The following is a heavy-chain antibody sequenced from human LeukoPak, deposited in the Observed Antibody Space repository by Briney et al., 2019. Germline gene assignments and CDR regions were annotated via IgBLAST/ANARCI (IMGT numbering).Heavy chain of an antibody. Sequence: GGSLRLSCAASGFTFVDYGMSWVRQAPGKGLEWVSGINWNGGSTGYADSVKGRFTISRDNAKNSLYLQMNSLRAEDTALYYCARVDGSSWYFDYWGQGTLVTVSS. V-gene: IGHV3-20*04. J-gene: IGHJ4*02. CDR3: ARVDGSSWYFDY. CDR1: GFTFVDYG. CDR2: INWNGGST. D-gene: IGHD6-13*01.